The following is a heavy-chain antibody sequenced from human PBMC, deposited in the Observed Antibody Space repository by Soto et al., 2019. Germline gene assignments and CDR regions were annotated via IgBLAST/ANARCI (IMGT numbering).Heavy chain of an antibody. CDR2: FSYTGTT. CDR1: GDSISNYY. J-gene: IGHJ5*01. Sequence: SETLSLTCSVSGDSISNYYWNWIRQPPGKGLEWIGYFSYTGTTNYNPSLKSRVTISADTSKNQFFLKLSSVTAADTAVYYCARQRSVAPSAYSNW. V-gene: IGHV4-59*08. D-gene: IGHD5-12*01. CDR3: ARQRSVAPSAYSNW.